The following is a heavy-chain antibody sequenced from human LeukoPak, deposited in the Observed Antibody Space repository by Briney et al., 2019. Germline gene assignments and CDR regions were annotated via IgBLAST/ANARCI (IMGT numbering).Heavy chain of an antibody. CDR2: ISSSNSYI. CDR3: ARDRYGDYGLDY. CDR1: GFTFISYS. J-gene: IGHJ4*02. V-gene: IGHV3-21*01. Sequence: GGSLRLSCAASGFTFISYSMNWVRQAPGKGLEWVSSISSSNSYIYYADSVRGRFTISRDNAKNSLYLQMNSLRAEDTAVYYCARDRYGDYGLDYWGRGTLVTVSS. D-gene: IGHD4-17*01.